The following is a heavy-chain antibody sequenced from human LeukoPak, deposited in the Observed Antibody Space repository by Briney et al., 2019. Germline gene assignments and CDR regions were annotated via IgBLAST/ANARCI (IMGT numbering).Heavy chain of an antibody. Sequence: GGSLRLSCAASGFTFSSYGMNWVRQAPGKGLEWVSAISGSGGSTYYADSVKGRFTISRDNAKNSLYLQMNSLRAEDMALYYCAKGGRIAVAGTLDYWGQGTLVTVSS. CDR2: ISGSGGST. V-gene: IGHV3-23*01. J-gene: IGHJ4*02. D-gene: IGHD6-19*01. CDR3: AKGGRIAVAGTLDY. CDR1: GFTFSSYG.